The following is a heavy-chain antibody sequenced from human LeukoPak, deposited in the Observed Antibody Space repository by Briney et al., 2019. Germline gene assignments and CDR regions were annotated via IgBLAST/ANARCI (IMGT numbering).Heavy chain of an antibody. V-gene: IGHV1-18*01. Sequence: ASVKVTCKASVYTFTNYGISWVRQAPGQGLEWMGWISAYNGKTNYAQKFQGRVTMTTDTPTTTAYMELRSLRSDDTAVYYCAREHYDILTDYYNEWDYYGMDVWGQGATVTVSS. CDR1: VYTFTNYG. CDR3: AREHYDILTDYYNEWDYYGMDV. D-gene: IGHD3-9*01. J-gene: IGHJ6*02. CDR2: ISAYNGKT.